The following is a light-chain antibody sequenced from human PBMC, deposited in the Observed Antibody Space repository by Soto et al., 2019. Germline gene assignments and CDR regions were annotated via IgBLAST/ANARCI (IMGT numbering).Light chain of an antibody. CDR3: SSYEASNNPLV. Sequence: QSALTQPPSASGSPGQSVTISCTGTSSDVGGYNYVSWYQQHPGKAPKLMIYEVSKRPSGVPDRFSGSKSGNPASLTVSGLQAEDEADYYCSSYEASNNPLVFGGGTKLTVL. CDR2: EVS. V-gene: IGLV2-8*01. J-gene: IGLJ2*01. CDR1: SSDVGGYNY.